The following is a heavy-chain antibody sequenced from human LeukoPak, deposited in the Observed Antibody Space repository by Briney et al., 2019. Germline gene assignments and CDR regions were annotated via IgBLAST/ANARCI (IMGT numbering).Heavy chain of an antibody. CDR1: GGTFSSYA. CDR2: IIPIFGTA. CDR3: ASGDYGDYARFDY. Sequence: ASVKVSCKASGGTFSSYAISWVRQAPGQGLEWMGGIIPIFGTANYAQKFQGRVTITADESTSTAYMELSSLRSEDTAVYYCASGDYGDYARFDYWGQEPWSPSPQ. D-gene: IGHD4-17*01. V-gene: IGHV1-69*13. J-gene: IGHJ4*01.